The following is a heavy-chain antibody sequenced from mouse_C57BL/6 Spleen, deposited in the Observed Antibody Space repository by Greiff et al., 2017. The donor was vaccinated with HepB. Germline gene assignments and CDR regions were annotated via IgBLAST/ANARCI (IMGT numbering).Heavy chain of an antibody. Sequence: QVQLQQSGAELVKPGASVKISCKASGYAFSSYWMNWVKQRPGKGLEWIGQIYPGDGDTNYNGKFKGKAILTADKSSSTAYMQHSSLTSEDSAVYFCAKLPSYYAMDYWGQGTSVTVSS. J-gene: IGHJ4*01. CDR3: AKLPSYYAMDY. CDR1: GYAFSSYW. D-gene: IGHD1-1*01. CDR2: IYPGDGDT. V-gene: IGHV1-80*01.